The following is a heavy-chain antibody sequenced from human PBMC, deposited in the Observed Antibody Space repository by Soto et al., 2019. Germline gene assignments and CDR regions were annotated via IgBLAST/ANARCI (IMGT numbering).Heavy chain of an antibody. D-gene: IGHD6-13*01. CDR2: INPSGGST. CDR1: GYTFTSDY. J-gene: IGHJ4*01. CDR3: AREPRAYIRSWSSFDY. Sequence: ASVNCYVNASGYTFTSDYMHWVRQAPGQVLECMGIINPSGGSTSYAQNFQGRVTMTRDTSTSTVYMELSSLRSEDTAVYYCAREPRAYIRSWSSFDYW. V-gene: IGHV1-46*01.